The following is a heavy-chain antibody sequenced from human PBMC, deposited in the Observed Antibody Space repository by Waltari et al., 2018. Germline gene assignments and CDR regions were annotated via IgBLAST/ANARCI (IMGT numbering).Heavy chain of an antibody. V-gene: IGHV3-7*01. CDR2: IKQDGSEK. J-gene: IGHJ5*02. D-gene: IGHD4-17*01. Sequence: EVQLVESGGGLVQPGGSLRLSCAASGFTFSSYWMSWVRQAPGKGLGWVANIKQDGSEKYYVDSVKGRFTISRDNAKNSLYLQMNSLRAEDTAVYYCARGYYGDYAENWFDPWGQGTLVTVSS. CDR3: ARGYYGDYAENWFDP. CDR1: GFTFSSYW.